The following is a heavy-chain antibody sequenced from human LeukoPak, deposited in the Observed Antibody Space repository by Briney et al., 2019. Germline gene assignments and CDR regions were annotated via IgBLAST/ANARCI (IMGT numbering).Heavy chain of an antibody. CDR3: AAQFNDILTGYYNRPFDY. D-gene: IGHD3-9*01. CDR2: IWYDGSNK. Sequence: GRSLRLPCAASGFTFSSYGMHWVRQAPGKGLEWVAVIWYDGSNKYYADSVKGRFTISRDNSKNTLYLQMNSLRAEDTAVYYCAAQFNDILTGYYNRPFDYWGQGTLVTVSS. CDR1: GFTFSSYG. J-gene: IGHJ4*02. V-gene: IGHV3-33*01.